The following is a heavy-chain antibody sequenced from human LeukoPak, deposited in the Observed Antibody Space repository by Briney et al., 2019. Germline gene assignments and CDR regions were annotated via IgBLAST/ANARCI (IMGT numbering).Heavy chain of an antibody. J-gene: IGHJ5*02. CDR3: ARQGGRWFDP. Sequence: PSETLSLTCTVSGGSIRSYYWSWIRQPPGKGLEWIGYMYYSESTNYNPSLKSRVTFSVDTSKNQFSLKLSSVTAADTAVYYCARQGGRWFDPWGQGTLVTVSS. V-gene: IGHV4-59*08. CDR2: MYYSEST. D-gene: IGHD1-26*01. CDR1: GGSIRSYY.